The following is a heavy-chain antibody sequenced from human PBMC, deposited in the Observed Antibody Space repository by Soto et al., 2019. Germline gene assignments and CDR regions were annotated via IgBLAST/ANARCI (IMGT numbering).Heavy chain of an antibody. CDR1: GFDFSGSG. CDR3: ARGYGESSSSTIGC. CDR2: ISSSSTI. Sequence: GGSLRLSCLTSGFDFSGSGMNWVRQAPGKGLEWVSYISSSSTIYYADSVKGRFTISRDNAKNSLYLQMNSLRAEDTSVYYCARGYGESSSSTIGCWGQGTLVTAPQ. J-gene: IGHJ4*02. V-gene: IGHV3-48*01. D-gene: IGHD5-18*01.